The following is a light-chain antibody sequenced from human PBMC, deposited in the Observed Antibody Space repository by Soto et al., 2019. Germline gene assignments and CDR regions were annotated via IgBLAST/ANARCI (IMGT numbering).Light chain of an antibody. Sequence: DIQMTQSPSSLSASVGDRITITCQASQDINKYLNWYQQKLGKAPKLLIYDASNLQRGAPSRFSGSGSGTHFSLSISSLQPEDIATYYCQQSENGPLTFGGG. CDR3: QQSENGPLT. V-gene: IGKV1-33*01. J-gene: IGKJ4*01. CDR1: QDINKY. CDR2: DAS.